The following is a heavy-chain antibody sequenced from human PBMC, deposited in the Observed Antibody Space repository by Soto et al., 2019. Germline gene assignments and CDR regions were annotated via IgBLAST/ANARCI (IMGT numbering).Heavy chain of an antibody. CDR1: GGSVSGMGYY. CDR3: VGGSGFAHFDL. D-gene: IGHD3-22*01. J-gene: IGHJ2*01. Sequence: HLQLQESGPGLVKPSETLALTCTVSGGSVSGMGYYLVWIRQPPGKGPEWIGSIYYPGTTYYTQSLKSRVTISVDTSKNQFSLKVKSVTAADTAVYYCVGGSGFAHFDLWGRGTLVTVSS. V-gene: IGHV4-39*01. CDR2: IYYPGTT.